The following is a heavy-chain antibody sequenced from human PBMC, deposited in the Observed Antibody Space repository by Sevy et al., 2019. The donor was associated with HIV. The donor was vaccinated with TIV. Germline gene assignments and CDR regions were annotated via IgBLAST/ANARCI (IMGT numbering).Heavy chain of an antibody. CDR2: ISTSSNYI. Sequence: GGSLRLSCTASGFTFSDYYMSWIRQAPGKGLEWVSDISTSSNYINYADSVKGRFTISRQNANNSLYLQMNSLRAEDTAVYFCARVRYNYGQHYFDYWGQRTLVTVSS. CDR1: GFTFSDYY. J-gene: IGHJ4*02. CDR3: ARVRYNYGQHYFDY. D-gene: IGHD5-18*01. V-gene: IGHV3-11*06.